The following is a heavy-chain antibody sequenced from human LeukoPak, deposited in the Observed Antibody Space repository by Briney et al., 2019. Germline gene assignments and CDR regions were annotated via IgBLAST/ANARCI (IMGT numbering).Heavy chain of an antibody. J-gene: IGHJ4*02. CDR1: GFTFSSYA. Sequence: PGGSLRLSCAASGFTFSSYAMSWVRQAPGKGLEWVSAISGSGGSTYYADSVKGRFTISRDNSKNTLYLQMNSLRAKDTAVYYCAKGNTMIVVTFDYWGQGTLVTVSS. V-gene: IGHV3-23*01. D-gene: IGHD3-22*01. CDR3: AKGNTMIVVTFDY. CDR2: ISGSGGST.